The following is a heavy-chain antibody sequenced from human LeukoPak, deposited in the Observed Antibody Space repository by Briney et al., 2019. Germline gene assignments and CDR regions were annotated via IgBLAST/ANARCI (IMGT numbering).Heavy chain of an antibody. Sequence: SETLSLTCTVSGGSISSYYWSWIRQPAGKGLEWIGRIYTSGSTNHNPSLKSRVTMSVDTSKNQFSLKLSSVTAADTAVYYCAGGSYDSSGYYPYYFDYWGQGTLVTVSS. CDR3: AGGSYDSSGYYPYYFDY. J-gene: IGHJ4*02. D-gene: IGHD3-22*01. V-gene: IGHV4-4*07. CDR1: GGSISSYY. CDR2: IYTSGST.